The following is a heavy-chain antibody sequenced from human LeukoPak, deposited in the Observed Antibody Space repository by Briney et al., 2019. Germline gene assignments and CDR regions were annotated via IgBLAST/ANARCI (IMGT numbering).Heavy chain of an antibody. J-gene: IGHJ4*02. D-gene: IGHD3-22*01. CDR1: GYTFTSYG. CDR3: ARGKGKNYYDSSGYYFY. CDR2: ISAYNGNT. V-gene: IGHV1-18*01. Sequence: ASVKVSCKASGYTFTSYGISWVRQAPGQGLEWMGWISAYNGNTNYAQKLQGRVTMTTDTSTSIAYMELRSLRSDDTAVYYCARGKGKNYYDSSGYYFYWGQGTLVTVSS.